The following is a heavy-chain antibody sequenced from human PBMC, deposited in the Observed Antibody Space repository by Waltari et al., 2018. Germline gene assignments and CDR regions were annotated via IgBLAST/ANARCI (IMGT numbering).Heavy chain of an antibody. CDR1: GYTFTSYA. D-gene: IGHD3-16*01. CDR3: ARGSVWLQDAFDI. V-gene: IGHV1-3*01. Sequence: QVQLVQSGAEVKKPGASVKVSCKASGYTFTSYAMHWVRQAPGQRLEWMGWINAGNGNTKYSQKFQGRVTITRDTSASTAYVELSSLRSEDTAVYYCARGSVWLQDAFDIWGQGTMVTVSS. CDR2: INAGNGNT. J-gene: IGHJ3*02.